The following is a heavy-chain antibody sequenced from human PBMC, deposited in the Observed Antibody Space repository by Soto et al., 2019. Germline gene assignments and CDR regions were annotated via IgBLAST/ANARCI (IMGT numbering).Heavy chain of an antibody. CDR1: GFSLISTSVA. CDR3: AHSVVAGLGYYFDY. CDR2: IYWDDDK. D-gene: IGHD6-19*01. Sequence: QITLKESGPTLVKPTQTLTLTCTFSGFSLISTSVAVGWIRQPPGKALEWLALIYWDDDKRYSPFLKSRLTITKDTSKNPVVLTMTNMDPVDTATYYCAHSVVAGLGYYFDYWGQGTLVTVSS. V-gene: IGHV2-5*02. J-gene: IGHJ4*02.